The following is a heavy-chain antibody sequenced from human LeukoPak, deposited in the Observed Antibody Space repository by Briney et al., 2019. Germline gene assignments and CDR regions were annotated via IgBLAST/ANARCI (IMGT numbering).Heavy chain of an antibody. D-gene: IGHD3-3*01. CDR2: IIPILGIA. CDR3: GRGIYGLRFQYFDY. J-gene: IGHJ4*02. Sequence: ASVKVSCKASGGTFSSYAISWVRQAPGQGLEWMGGIIPILGIANYAQKFQGRVTITADKSTSTAYMELSSLRSEDTAVYYCGRGIYGLRFQYFDYWGQGTLVTVSS. V-gene: IGHV1-69*10. CDR1: GGTFSSYA.